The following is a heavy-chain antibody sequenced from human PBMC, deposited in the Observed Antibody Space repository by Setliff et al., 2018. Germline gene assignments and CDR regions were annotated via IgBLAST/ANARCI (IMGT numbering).Heavy chain of an antibody. D-gene: IGHD1-1*01. CDR2: INSDGSST. V-gene: IGHV3-74*01. CDR3: ARDGHNVYYFDY. Sequence: GVLRLSCVASTFTFSKYAVTWVRQAPGKGLVWVSRINSDGSSTNYADSVKGQFTVSRDNAKNTLYLQMNSLRAEDTAVYYCARDGHNVYYFDYWGLGTLVTVSS. CDR1: TFTFSKYA. J-gene: IGHJ4*02.